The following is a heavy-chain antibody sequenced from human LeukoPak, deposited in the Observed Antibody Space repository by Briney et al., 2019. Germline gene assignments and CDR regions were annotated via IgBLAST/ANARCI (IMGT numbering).Heavy chain of an antibody. CDR1: GFTFSSYA. Sequence: QSGGSLRLPCAASGFTFSSYAMSWVRQAPGKGLEWVSAISGSGGSTYYADSVKGRFTIPRDNSKNTLYLQMNSLRAEDTAVYYCAKVVAVAGYAEWGQGTLVTVSS. D-gene: IGHD6-19*01. J-gene: IGHJ4*02. CDR3: AKVVAVAGYAE. CDR2: ISGSGGST. V-gene: IGHV3-23*01.